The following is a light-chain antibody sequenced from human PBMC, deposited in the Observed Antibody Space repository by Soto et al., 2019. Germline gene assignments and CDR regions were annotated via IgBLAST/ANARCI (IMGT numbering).Light chain of an antibody. J-gene: IGKJ2*01. V-gene: IGKV3-20*01. CDR3: QQYVRSSYT. Sequence: EIVLTQYPGTLSLSPGERATLSCRASQSVSSSYLAWYQQKAGQAPRLLIYGASTRATGIPDRFSGSGSGTDFTLTISRLEPEDFAVYYCQQYVRSSYTFGQGTRLEIK. CDR1: QSVSSSY. CDR2: GAS.